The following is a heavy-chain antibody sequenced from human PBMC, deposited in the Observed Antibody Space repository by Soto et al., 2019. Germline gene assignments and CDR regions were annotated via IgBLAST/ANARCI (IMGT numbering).Heavy chain of an antibody. Sequence: ASGKVSCRASGSTFTSSAMQWVRQARGQRLDWLGWIVVASGNTNYAQNFQERVTITRDMSPSTAYMDLSSRKSGDTAVYYCAEDCWQQRGHYYMDVWGKGTTVTGSS. J-gene: IGHJ6*03. D-gene: IGHD6-13*01. CDR3: AEDCWQQRGHYYMDV. CDR1: GSTFTSSA. CDR2: IVVASGNT. V-gene: IGHV1-58*02.